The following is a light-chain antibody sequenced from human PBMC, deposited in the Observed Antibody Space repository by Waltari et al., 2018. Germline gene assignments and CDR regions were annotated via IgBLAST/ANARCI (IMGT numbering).Light chain of an antibody. J-gene: IGLJ2*01. CDR1: NSNIGSNY. Sequence: QSVLTQPPSTSGTPGQRVTISCSGSNSNIGSNYVYWYQQVPGMAPKPLIYKNNQRPSGVPDRFSGSKSGTSASLAISALRSEDEADYYCAAWDDSLSAVPFGGGTKVTVL. V-gene: IGLV1-47*01. CDR2: KNN. CDR3: AAWDDSLSAVP.